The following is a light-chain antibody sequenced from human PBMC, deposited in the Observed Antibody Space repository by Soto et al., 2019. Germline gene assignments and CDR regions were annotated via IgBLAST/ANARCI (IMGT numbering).Light chain of an antibody. Sequence: QSALTQPASVSGSPGQSITISCTGTSSDVGGYNYVSWYQLHPGKAPKLMIHEVSERPSGVSNRFSGSKSGNTAPLTISGLQAEDEADYYCASYASSVTYVFGSGTKLTVL. CDR1: SSDVGGYNY. CDR3: ASYASSVTYV. J-gene: IGLJ1*01. CDR2: EVS. V-gene: IGLV2-14*01.